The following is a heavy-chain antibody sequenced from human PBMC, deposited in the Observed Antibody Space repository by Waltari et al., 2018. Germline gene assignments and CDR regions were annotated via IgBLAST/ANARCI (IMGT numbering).Heavy chain of an antibody. CDR2: IYWNDDK. Sequence: QITLKESGPTLVKPTQTLTLTCTFSGFSLSTSGVGVGWFRQPPGKALEWLALIYWNDDKRYSPSLKSRLTITKDTSKNQVVLTMTNMDPVDTATYYCAHVKDPTYYDFWSGYSLPQRGFDYWGQGTLVTVSS. V-gene: IGHV2-5*01. CDR3: AHVKDPTYYDFWSGYSLPQRGFDY. D-gene: IGHD3-3*01. CDR1: GFSLSTSGVG. J-gene: IGHJ4*02.